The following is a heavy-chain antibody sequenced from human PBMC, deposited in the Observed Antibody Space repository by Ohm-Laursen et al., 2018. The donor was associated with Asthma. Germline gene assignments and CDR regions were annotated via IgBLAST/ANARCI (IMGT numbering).Heavy chain of an antibody. V-gene: IGHV4-39*07. CDR3: ATTPRYYDSSGYYFDY. J-gene: IGHJ4*02. Sequence: PSQTLSLTCSVPGGSISGSSYFWGWIRQPPGKGLEWIGGIYYSGNTYYNPSLKSRVTISVDTSKNQFSLKLSSVTAADTAVYYCATTPRYYDSSGYYFDYWGQGTLVTVSS. CDR2: IYYSGNT. CDR1: GGSISGSSYF. D-gene: IGHD3-22*01.